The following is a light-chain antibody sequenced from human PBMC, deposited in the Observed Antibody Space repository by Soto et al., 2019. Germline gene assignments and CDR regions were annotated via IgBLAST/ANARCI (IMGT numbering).Light chain of an antibody. J-gene: IGKJ4*01. Sequence: DVQMTQSPASLSASVGDRVTITFRASQSISTYLNWYQQKPGKAPKLLIYGASNLQSGVPSRFSGSGSGTDFTLTISSLQPDHFATYYCQQYNSNSLLPFGGGTKVDI. CDR1: QSISTY. CDR2: GAS. V-gene: IGKV1-39*01. CDR3: QQYNSNSLLP.